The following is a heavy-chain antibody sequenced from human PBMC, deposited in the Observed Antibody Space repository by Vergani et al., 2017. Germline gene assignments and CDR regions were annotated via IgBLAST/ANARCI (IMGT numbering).Heavy chain of an antibody. CDR1: GFTFSSYS. Sequence: EVQLVESGGGLVQPGGSLRLSCAASGFTFSSYSMNWVRQAPGKGLEWVSYISSSSSTIYYADSVKGRFTISRDNAKNSLYLQMNSLRAEDTAVYYCARGARYYGSGSYYWFDPWGQGTLVTVSS. D-gene: IGHD3-10*01. CDR2: ISSSSSTI. J-gene: IGHJ5*02. CDR3: ARGARYYGSGSYYWFDP. V-gene: IGHV3-48*01.